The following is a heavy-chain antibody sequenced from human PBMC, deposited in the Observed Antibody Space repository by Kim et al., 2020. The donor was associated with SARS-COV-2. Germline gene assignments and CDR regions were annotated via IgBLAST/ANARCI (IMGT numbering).Heavy chain of an antibody. J-gene: IGHJ6*02. V-gene: IGHV1-18*01. CDR3: ARDNPSLWSGYYFRQTVYYYYGMDV. D-gene: IGHD3-3*01. Sequence: ASVKVSCKASGYTFTSYGISWVRQAPGQGLEWMGWISAYNGNTNYAQKLQGRVTMTTDTSTSTAYMELRSLRSDDTAVYYCARDNPSLWSGYYFRQTVYYYYGMDVWGQGTTVTVSS. CDR2: ISAYNGNT. CDR1: GYTFTSYG.